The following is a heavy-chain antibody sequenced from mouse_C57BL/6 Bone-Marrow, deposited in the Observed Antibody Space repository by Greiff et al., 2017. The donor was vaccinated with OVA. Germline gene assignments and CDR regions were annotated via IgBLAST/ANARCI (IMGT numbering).Heavy chain of an antibody. J-gene: IGHJ2*01. CDR2: ISDGGSYT. CDR1: GFTFSSYA. Sequence: VQLQQSGGGLVKPGGSLKLSCAASGFTFSSYAMSWVRQTPEKRLEWVATISDGGSYTYYPDNVKGRFTISRDNAKNNLYLQMSHLKSEDTAMYYCAREGGLWLRRAFDYWGQGTTLTVSS. CDR3: AREGGLWLRRAFDY. V-gene: IGHV5-4*01. D-gene: IGHD2-2*01.